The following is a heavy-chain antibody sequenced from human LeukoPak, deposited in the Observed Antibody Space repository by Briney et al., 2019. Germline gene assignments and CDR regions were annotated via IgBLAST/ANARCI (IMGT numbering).Heavy chain of an antibody. CDR3: ARDRQVRAYYYGSGSYYPRRNWFDP. CDR2: MNPNSGNT. V-gene: IGHV1-8*01. J-gene: IGHJ5*02. Sequence: GASVKVSCKASGYTFTSYDINWVRQATGQGLEWMGWMNPNSGNTGYAQKFQGRVTMTRNTSISTAYMELSSLRSEDTAVYYCARDRQVRAYYYGSGSYYPRRNWFDPWGQGTLVTVSS. CDR1: GYTFTSYD. D-gene: IGHD3-10*01.